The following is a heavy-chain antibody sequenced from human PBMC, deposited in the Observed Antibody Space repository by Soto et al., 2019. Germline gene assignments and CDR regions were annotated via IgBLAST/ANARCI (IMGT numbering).Heavy chain of an antibody. J-gene: IGHJ4*02. CDR3: ARDRFTFGGGFDY. Sequence: SETLSLTCTVSGGSXSRGGYYWSWIRQHPGKGLEWIGYIYYSGSTYYNPSLKSRVTISVDTSKNQFSLKLSSVTAADTAVYYCARDRFTFGGGFDYWGQGTLVTVSS. CDR1: GGSXSRGGYY. CDR2: IYYSGST. D-gene: IGHD3-16*01. V-gene: IGHV4-31*03.